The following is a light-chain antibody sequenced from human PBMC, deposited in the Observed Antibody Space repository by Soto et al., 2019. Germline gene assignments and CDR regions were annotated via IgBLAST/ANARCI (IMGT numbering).Light chain of an antibody. CDR2: DAS. CDR1: QSVSSY. J-gene: IGKJ5*01. V-gene: IGKV3-15*01. CDR3: QQYNNWPPIT. Sequence: EIVLTQSPATLSLTPGERATLSCRASQSVSSYLAWYQQKPGQAPRLLIYDASNRATGIPPRFSGSGSETEFTLTISSLQSEDFAVYYCQQYNNWPPITFGQGRLLEV.